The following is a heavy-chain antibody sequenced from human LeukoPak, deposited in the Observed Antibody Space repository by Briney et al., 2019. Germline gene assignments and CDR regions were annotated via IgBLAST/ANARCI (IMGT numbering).Heavy chain of an antibody. CDR1: GGSISSYY. Sequence: PSETLSLTCTVSGGSISSYYWSWIRQPPGKGLGWIGYIYYSGTTNYNPSRKSRVTISVDTSKNQFSLKLSSVTAADTAVYYCARGVYIAAAQYGYWGQGTLVTVSS. CDR3: ARGVYIAAAQYGY. V-gene: IGHV4-59*01. CDR2: IYYSGTT. D-gene: IGHD6-13*01. J-gene: IGHJ4*02.